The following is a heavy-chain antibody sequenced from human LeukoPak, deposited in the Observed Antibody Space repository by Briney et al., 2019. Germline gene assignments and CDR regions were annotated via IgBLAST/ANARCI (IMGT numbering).Heavy chain of an antibody. D-gene: IGHD6-19*01. CDR2: ISSNGGST. CDR3: ATHPYSSGWSGAFDI. Sequence: PGGSLRLSRAASGFTFSSYAMHWVRQAPGKGLEYVSAISSNGGSTYYANSVKGRFTISRDNFKNTLYLQMSSLRAEDMAVYYCATHPYSSGWSGAFDIWGQGTMVTVSS. J-gene: IGHJ3*02. V-gene: IGHV3-64*01. CDR1: GFTFSSYA.